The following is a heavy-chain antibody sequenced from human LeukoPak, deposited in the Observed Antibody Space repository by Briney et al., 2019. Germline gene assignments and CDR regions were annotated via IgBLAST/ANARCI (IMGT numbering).Heavy chain of an antibody. V-gene: IGHV3-30*02. Sequence: PGGSLRLSCAASGFTFSSYGMHWVRQAPGKGLEWVAFIRYDGNDKYYADSVKGRFTISRDKSKNTLYLQMNSLRAEDTAVYYCARSGGVGASRRDYWGQGTLVTVSS. D-gene: IGHD1-26*01. CDR2: IRYDGNDK. CDR1: GFTFSSYG. CDR3: ARSGGVGASRRDY. J-gene: IGHJ4*02.